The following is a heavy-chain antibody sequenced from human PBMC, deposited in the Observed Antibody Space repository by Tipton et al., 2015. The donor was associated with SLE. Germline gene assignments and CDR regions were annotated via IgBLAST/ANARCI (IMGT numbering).Heavy chain of an antibody. CDR1: GGSFNDYY. CDR2: ITHDGSA. Sequence: TLSLTCAVYGGSFNDYYWTWLRQPPGKGLEWIGEITHDGSAKYNPSLKSRLTMSVDTSKNQVSLKVTSVTAADTAVYYCARERRYSYGPRGDWFDSWGQGTLVTVSS. D-gene: IGHD3-16*02. V-gene: IGHV4-34*01. J-gene: IGHJ5*01. CDR3: ARERRYSYGPRGDWFDS.